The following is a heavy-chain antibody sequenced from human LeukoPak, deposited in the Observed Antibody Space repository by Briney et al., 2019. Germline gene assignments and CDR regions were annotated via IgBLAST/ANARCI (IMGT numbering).Heavy chain of an antibody. D-gene: IGHD5-18*01. CDR3: ARDGYSYGEAFDY. CDR2: IYYSGST. Sequence: PSETLSLTCTVSGGSISSGGYYWSWIRQHPGKGLEWIGYIYYSGSTYSNPSLKSRVTISVDTSKNQFSLKLSSVTAADTAVYYCARDGYSYGEAFDYWGQGTLVTVSS. CDR1: GGSISSGGYY. J-gene: IGHJ4*02. V-gene: IGHV4-31*03.